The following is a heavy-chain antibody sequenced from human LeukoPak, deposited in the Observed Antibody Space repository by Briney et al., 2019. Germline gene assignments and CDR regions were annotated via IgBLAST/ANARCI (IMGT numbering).Heavy chain of an antibody. CDR2: INPDSGAT. Sequence: ASVKVSCKASGYTFSGYYIHWVRQAPGQGLEWMGWINPDSGATNSAQKFQGRVTMTRDTSISTAYMELSSLRSDDTALYYCARVDPKNDYWGQGTLVTVSS. CDR1: GYTFSGYY. V-gene: IGHV1-2*02. J-gene: IGHJ4*02. CDR3: ARVDPKNDY.